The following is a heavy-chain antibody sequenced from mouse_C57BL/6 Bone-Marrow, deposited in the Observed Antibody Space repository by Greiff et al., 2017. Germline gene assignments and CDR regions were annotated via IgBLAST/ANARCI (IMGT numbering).Heavy chain of an antibody. Sequence: VHLVESGAELARPGASVKLSCKASGYTFTSYGISWVKQRTGQGLEWIGEIYPRSGNTYYNEKFKGKATLTADKSSSTAYMELRSLTSEDSAVYFCARYPLYYGSSYDAMDYWGQGTSVTVSS. CDR3: ARYPLYYGSSYDAMDY. D-gene: IGHD1-1*01. J-gene: IGHJ4*01. CDR1: GYTFTSYG. CDR2: IYPRSGNT. V-gene: IGHV1-81*01.